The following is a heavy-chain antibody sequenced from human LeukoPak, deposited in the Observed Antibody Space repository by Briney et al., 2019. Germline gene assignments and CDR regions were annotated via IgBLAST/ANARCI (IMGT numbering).Heavy chain of an antibody. CDR3: AKRSGSPRPEYFDY. J-gene: IGHJ4*02. V-gene: IGHV3-23*01. CDR1: GFSFSTYA. CDR2: ISGDGYST. Sequence: VGSLRLSCAASGFSFSTYAVHWVRQAPGMGLEWVSGISGDGYSTYYADSVKGRFTISRDNSKNTVYLQMNSLRDEDTAVYYCAKRSGSPRPEYFDYWGQGTLVTVSS. D-gene: IGHD1-14*01.